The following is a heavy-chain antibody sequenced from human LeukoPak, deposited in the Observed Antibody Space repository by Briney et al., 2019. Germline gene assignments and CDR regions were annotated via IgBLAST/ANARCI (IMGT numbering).Heavy chain of an antibody. CDR1: GFTFSDYY. V-gene: IGHV3-11*04. CDR2: ISSSGSTI. D-gene: IGHD3-10*01. CDR3: ARVSEGYYGSGSYYYYYYMDV. J-gene: IGHJ6*03. Sequence: GGSLRLSCAASGFTFSDYYMSWIRQAPGKGLEWVSYISSSGSTIYYADSVKGRFTISRDNAKNSLYLQMNSLRAEDTAVYYCARVSEGYYGSGSYYYYYYMDVWGKGTTVTVSS.